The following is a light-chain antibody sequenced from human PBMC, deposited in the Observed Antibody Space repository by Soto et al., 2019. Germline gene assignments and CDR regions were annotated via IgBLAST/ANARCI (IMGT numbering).Light chain of an antibody. J-gene: IGKJ1*01. Sequence: EIVLTQSPGTLCLSPGERATLSCRASQSVSSYLAWYQQKPGQAPRLLIYDATNRATGIPARFSGSGSGTDFTLTISSLEPEDFAVYYCQQRSNWLWTFGQGTKVDIK. V-gene: IGKV3-11*01. CDR1: QSVSSY. CDR3: QQRSNWLWT. CDR2: DAT.